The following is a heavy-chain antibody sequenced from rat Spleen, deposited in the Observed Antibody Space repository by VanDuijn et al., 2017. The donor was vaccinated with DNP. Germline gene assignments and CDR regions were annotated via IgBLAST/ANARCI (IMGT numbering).Heavy chain of an antibody. Sequence: EVQLVESGGGLVQPGRSLRLSCTASGFTFSDYYMAWVRQAPTMGLEWVAYSNYAGGSTYHGDSVKGRFTISRDNAKNTLYLQMNSLRSEDMATYYCTRHVLPLRVWDYWGQGVMVTVSS. CDR2: SNYAGGST. V-gene: IGHV5-22*01. CDR3: TRHVLPLRVWDY. CDR1: GFTFSDYY. D-gene: IGHD1-3*01. J-gene: IGHJ2*01.